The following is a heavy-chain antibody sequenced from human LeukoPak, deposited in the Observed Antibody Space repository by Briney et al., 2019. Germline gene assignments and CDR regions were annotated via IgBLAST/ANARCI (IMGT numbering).Heavy chain of an antibody. J-gene: IGHJ5*02. CDR2: IYPGDSDT. CDR1: GYSFTTYW. Sequence: GESLKISCKGSGYSFTTYWIGWLRQMPGKGLEWMEIIYPGDSDTRYSPSFQGQVTISADKSITTAYLQWSSLKASDTAIYYCARWLGFCASTTCYQPFDLWGQGTLVTVSS. CDR3: ARWLGFCASTTCYQPFDL. D-gene: IGHD2-2*01. V-gene: IGHV5-51*01.